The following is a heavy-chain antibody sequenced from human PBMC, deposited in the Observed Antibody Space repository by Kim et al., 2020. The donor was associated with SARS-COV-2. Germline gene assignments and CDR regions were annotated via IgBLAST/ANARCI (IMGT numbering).Heavy chain of an antibody. CDR1: GFTFSSYD. D-gene: IGHD1-26*01. Sequence: GGSLRLSCAASGFTFSSYDMHWVRQATGKGLEWVSAIGTAGDTYYPGSVKGRFTISRENAKNSLYLQMNSLRAGDTAVYYCARAGVGGSYYRSYWYFDLWGRGTLVTVSS. V-gene: IGHV3-13*04. CDR2: IGTAGDT. J-gene: IGHJ2*01. CDR3: ARAGVGGSYYRSYWYFDL.